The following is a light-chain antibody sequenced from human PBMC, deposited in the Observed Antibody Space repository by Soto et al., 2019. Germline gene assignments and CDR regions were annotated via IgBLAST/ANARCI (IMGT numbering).Light chain of an antibody. J-gene: IGLJ1*01. CDR1: RSDVGGYNY. CDR3: SSYTTSNTRQIV. CDR2: DVS. V-gene: IGLV2-14*01. Sequence: QSALTQPASVSGSSGLSITISCTGTRSDVGGYNYVSWYQQHPGKSPKFMIYDVSNRPSGVSSRFSGSKSGNTASLTITGLQAEEEADYYCSSYTTSNTRQIVFGTGTKVTVL.